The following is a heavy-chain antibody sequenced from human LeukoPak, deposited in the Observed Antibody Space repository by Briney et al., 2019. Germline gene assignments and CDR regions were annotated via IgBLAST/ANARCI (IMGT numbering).Heavy chain of an antibody. J-gene: IGHJ6*03. Sequence: GASVKVSCKASGGTFSSYAISWVRQAPGQGLEWMGGIIPIFGTANYAQKFQGRVTITADKSTSTAYMELSSLRSEDTAVYYCARSQAGYYYYYMDVWGKGTTVTVSS. CDR3: ARSQAGYYYYYMDV. V-gene: IGHV1-69*06. CDR2: IIPIFGTA. CDR1: GGTFSSYA. D-gene: IGHD6-19*01.